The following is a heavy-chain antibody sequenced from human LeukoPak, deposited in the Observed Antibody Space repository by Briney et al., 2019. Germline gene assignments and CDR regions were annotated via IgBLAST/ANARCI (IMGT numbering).Heavy chain of an antibody. CDR3: ARLRYYYDSSGLYYYGMDV. V-gene: IGHV4-39*01. Sequence: SETLSLTCTVSGGSISSSSYYWGWIRQPPGKGLEWIGSISYSGSPNYNPSLKSRVTISVDTSKHQFSLKLSSVTAADTAVYYCARLRYYYDSSGLYYYGMDVWGQGTTVTVSS. CDR2: ISYSGSP. D-gene: IGHD3-22*01. CDR1: GGSISSSSYY. J-gene: IGHJ6*02.